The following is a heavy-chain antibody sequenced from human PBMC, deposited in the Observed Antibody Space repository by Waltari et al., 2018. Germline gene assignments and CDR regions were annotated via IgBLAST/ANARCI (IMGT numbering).Heavy chain of an antibody. CDR3: ARPIAAYMDV. J-gene: IGHJ6*03. V-gene: IGHV3-21*01. CDR2: ISSSSSYI. CDR1: GFTFSSYS. Sequence: EVQLVESGGGLVKPGGSLRLSCAASGFTFSSYSMNWVRQAPGKGLEWVSSISSSSSYIYYADSVKGRFTISRDNSKNTLYLQMNSLRAEDMAVYYCARPIAAYMDVWGKGTTVTVSS. D-gene: IGHD6-13*01.